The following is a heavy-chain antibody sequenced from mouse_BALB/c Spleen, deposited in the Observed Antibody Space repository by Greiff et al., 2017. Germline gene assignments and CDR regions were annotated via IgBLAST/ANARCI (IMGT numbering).Heavy chain of an antibody. CDR2: IWAGGST. CDR1: GFSLTSYG. J-gene: IGHJ3*01. Sequence: QVQLKESGPGLVAPSQSLSITCTVSGFSLTSYGVHWVRQPPGKGLEWLGVIWAGGSTNYNSALMSRLSISKDNSKSQVFLKMNSLQTDDTAMYYCARDPGALRREDWFAYWGQGTLVTVSA. CDR3: ARDPGALRREDWFAY. D-gene: IGHD2-12*01. V-gene: IGHV2-9*02.